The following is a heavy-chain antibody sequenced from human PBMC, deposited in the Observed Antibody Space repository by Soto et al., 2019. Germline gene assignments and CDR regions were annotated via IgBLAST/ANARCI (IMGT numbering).Heavy chain of an antibody. CDR1: GYTFTSYG. J-gene: IGHJ6*02. Sequence: ASVKVSCKASGYTFTSYGISWVRQAPGQGLEWMGWISAYNGNTSYAQKLQGRVTMTTDTSTSTAYMELRSLRSDDTAVYYCARTGTVYGADPRYYYYGMDVWGQGTTVTVSS. D-gene: IGHD4-17*01. CDR2: ISAYNGNT. CDR3: ARTGTVYGADPRYYYYGMDV. V-gene: IGHV1-18*04.